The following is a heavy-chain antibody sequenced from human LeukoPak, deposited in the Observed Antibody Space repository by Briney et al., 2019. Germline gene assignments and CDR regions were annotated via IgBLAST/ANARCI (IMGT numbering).Heavy chain of an antibody. J-gene: IGHJ4*02. D-gene: IGHD2-2*02. Sequence: ASVKVSCKASGGTFSSYAISWVRQAPGQGLEWMGGIIPIFGTANYAQKFQGRVTITADKSTSTAYMELSSLRSEDTAVYYCARSTGYCSSTSCYNPHYFDYWGQGTLVTVSS. CDR1: GGTFSSYA. CDR3: ARSTGYCSSTSCYNPHYFDY. CDR2: IIPIFGTA. V-gene: IGHV1-69*06.